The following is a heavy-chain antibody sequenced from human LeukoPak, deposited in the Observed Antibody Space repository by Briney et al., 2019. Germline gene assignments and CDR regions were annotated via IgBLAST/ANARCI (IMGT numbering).Heavy chain of an antibody. Sequence: PSETLSLTCAVSGGSISSGGYSWSWIRQPPGKGLEWIGYIYHSGSTYYNPSLKSRVTISVDRSKNQFSLELSSVTAADTAVYYCARGSSGSEGFDPWGQGTLVTVSS. V-gene: IGHV4-30-2*01. CDR3: ARGSSGSEGFDP. J-gene: IGHJ5*02. CDR2: IYHSGST. CDR1: GGSISSGGYS. D-gene: IGHD6-19*01.